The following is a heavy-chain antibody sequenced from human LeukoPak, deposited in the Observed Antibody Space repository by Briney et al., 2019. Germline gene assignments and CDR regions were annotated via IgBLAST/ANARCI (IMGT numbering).Heavy chain of an antibody. CDR3: ARGDFGQRGWSTLIAAAGNFDY. CDR1: GYTFTSYD. Sequence: ASVKVSCKASGYTFTSYDINWVRQATGQGLEWMGWMNPNSGNTGYAQKFQGRVTMTRNTSISTAYMELSSLRSEDTAVYYCARGDFGQRGWSTLIAAAGNFDYWGQGTLVTVSS. J-gene: IGHJ4*02. V-gene: IGHV1-8*01. D-gene: IGHD6-13*01. CDR2: MNPNSGNT.